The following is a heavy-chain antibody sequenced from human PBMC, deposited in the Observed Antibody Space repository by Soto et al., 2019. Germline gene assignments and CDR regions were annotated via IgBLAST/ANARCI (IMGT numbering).Heavy chain of an antibody. D-gene: IGHD3-3*01. J-gene: IGHJ4*02. V-gene: IGHV3-23*01. CDR2: ISGSGGST. Sequence: SLRLSCAASGFTFSSYAMSWVRQAPGKGLEWVSAISGSGGSTYYADSVKGRFTISRDNSKNTLYLQMNSLRAEDTAVYYCAKISGDFWSGYYSEDYWGQGTLVTVSS. CDR3: AKISGDFWSGYYSEDY. CDR1: GFTFSSYA.